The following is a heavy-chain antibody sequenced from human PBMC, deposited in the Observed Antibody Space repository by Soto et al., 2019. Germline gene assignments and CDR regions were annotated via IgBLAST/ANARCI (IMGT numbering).Heavy chain of an antibody. D-gene: IGHD3-22*01. Sequence: PSETLSLTCTGSGGSISSYYWSWIRQPPGKGLEWIGYIHYSGSTYYDSSLQSRVTISIDTSKNQFSLKLSSVTATDTAVYYCASQHYYDSSGYYVVYWGQGTLVTVSS. J-gene: IGHJ4*02. CDR3: ASQHYYDSSGYYVVY. CDR2: IHYSGST. V-gene: IGHV4-59*04. CDR1: GGSISSYY.